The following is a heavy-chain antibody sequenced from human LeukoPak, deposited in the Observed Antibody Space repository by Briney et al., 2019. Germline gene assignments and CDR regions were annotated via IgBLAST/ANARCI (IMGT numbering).Heavy chain of an antibody. V-gene: IGHV4-34*01. D-gene: IGHD2-8*01. Sequence: PSETLCLSCAVYGVSFNAYVWNWVRQAPGKSLEYIGEITNRGTSQYNPSPETRATLSVDTSKSHFSRRLTSVSAAYTAVYFCARGSSFDGYCTPGACDAGYYDIWGQGTPVIVSS. CDR2: ITNRGTS. J-gene: IGHJ4*02. CDR3: ARGSSFDGYCTPGACDAGYYDI. CDR1: GVSFNAYV.